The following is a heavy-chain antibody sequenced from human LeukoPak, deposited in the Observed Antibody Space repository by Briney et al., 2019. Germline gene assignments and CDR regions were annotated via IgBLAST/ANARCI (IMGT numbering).Heavy chain of an antibody. V-gene: IGHV4-34*01. CDR1: GGSFSGYY. CDR2: INHSGST. D-gene: IGHD2-2*03. Sequence: SETLSLTCAVYGGSFSGYYWSWIRQPPGKGLEWIGEINHSGSTNYNPSLKNRVTISVDTSKNQFSLKLSSVTAADTAVYYCARVRRAGYCSSTSCSYYYYYGMDVWGQGTTVTVSS. J-gene: IGHJ6*02. CDR3: ARVRRAGYCSSTSCSYYYYYGMDV.